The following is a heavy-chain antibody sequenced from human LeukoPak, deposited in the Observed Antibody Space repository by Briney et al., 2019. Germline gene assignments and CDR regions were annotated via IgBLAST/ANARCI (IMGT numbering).Heavy chain of an antibody. Sequence: ASVKVSCKASGYTFTGYYMHWVRQAPGQGLEWMGMFNPTGRPRYAQKFQGRASMTRDTSTSTVSMELSSLRSDDTAVYYCARTVYDILSGFDYWGQGTLVTVSS. CDR3: ARTVYDILSGFDY. CDR2: FNPTGRP. J-gene: IGHJ4*02. V-gene: IGHV1-46*01. D-gene: IGHD3-9*01. CDR1: GYTFTGYY.